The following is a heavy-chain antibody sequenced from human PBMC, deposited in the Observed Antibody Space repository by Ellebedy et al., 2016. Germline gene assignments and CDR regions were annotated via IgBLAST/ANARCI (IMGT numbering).Heavy chain of an antibody. V-gene: IGHV4-38-2*02. CDR1: GYSISSGYY. D-gene: IGHD5-12*01. Sequence: SETLSLXXTVSGYSISSGYYWGWIRQPPGKGLEWIGSIYHSGSTYYNPSLKSRVTMSVDTSKNQFSLKLSSVTAADTAVYYCAREGLRGYSGYLDYWGQGTLVTVSS. CDR3: AREGLRGYSGYLDY. CDR2: IYHSGST. J-gene: IGHJ4*02.